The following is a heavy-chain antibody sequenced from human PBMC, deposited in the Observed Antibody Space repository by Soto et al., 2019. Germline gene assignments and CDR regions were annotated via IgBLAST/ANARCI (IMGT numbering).Heavy chain of an antibody. D-gene: IGHD4-17*01. CDR1: GGTFSSYA. CDR3: ARDKRCLRATVTTYYYYGMDV. V-gene: IGHV1-69*01. CDR2: IIPIFGTA. Sequence: QVQLVQSGAEVKKPGSSVKVSCKASGGTFSSYAISWVRQAPGQGLEWMGGIIPIFGTANYAQKFQGRVMITADESTRTAYMELSSLRSEDTAVYYCARDKRCLRATVTTYYYYGMDVWGQGTTVTVSS. J-gene: IGHJ6*02.